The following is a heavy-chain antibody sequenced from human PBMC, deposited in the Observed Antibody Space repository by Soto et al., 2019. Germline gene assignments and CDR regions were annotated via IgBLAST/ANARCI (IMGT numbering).Heavy chain of an antibody. CDR1: SGSISSSNW. D-gene: IGHD6-13*01. V-gene: IGHV4-4*02. Sequence: QVQLQELGPGLVKASGTLSLTCAVSSGSISSSNWWSWVRQPPGKGLEWIGEIYHSGSTNYNPSLQRRVTISVDKSKNQFSLKLSSVTAADTAVYYCARVFSSSWYYFDYWGLGTLVTVSS. CDR3: ARVFSSSWYYFDY. J-gene: IGHJ4*02. CDR2: IYHSGST.